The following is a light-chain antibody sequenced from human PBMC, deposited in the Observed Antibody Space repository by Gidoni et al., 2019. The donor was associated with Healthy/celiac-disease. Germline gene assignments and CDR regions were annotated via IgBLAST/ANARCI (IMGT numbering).Light chain of an antibody. CDR3: QQLNSYLLLT. J-gene: IGKJ4*01. V-gene: IGKV1-9*01. CDR1: QGISSY. CDR2: AAS. Sequence: DIQLTQSTSFLSASVGDRVTITCRASQGISSYLAWYQQKPGKAPKLLIYAASTLQSGVPSRFSGRGSGTEFTLSISSLQPEDFATYNCQQLNSYLLLTFGGGTKVEIK.